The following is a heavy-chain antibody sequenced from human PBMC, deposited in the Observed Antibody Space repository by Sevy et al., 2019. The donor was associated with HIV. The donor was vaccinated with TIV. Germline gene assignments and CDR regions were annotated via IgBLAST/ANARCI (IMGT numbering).Heavy chain of an antibody. CDR1: GFTVSGNY. CDR2: IDSGGST. CDR3: ARDRYYDASGYYYYYYGMDV. D-gene: IGHD3-22*01. J-gene: IGHJ6*02. V-gene: IGHV3-66*01. Sequence: GGSLRLSCEASGFTVSGNYMAWVRLAPGKGLEWVSLIDSGGSTYYADPVKGRFTISRDNAKNTHYLQMNPLRAEDTAVYFCARDRYYDASGYYYYYYGMDVWGQGTTVTVSS.